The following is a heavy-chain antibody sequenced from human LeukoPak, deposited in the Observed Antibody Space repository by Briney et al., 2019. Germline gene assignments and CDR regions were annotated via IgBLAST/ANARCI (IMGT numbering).Heavy chain of an antibody. V-gene: IGHV3-9*01. J-gene: IGHJ4*02. CDR1: GFTFSSYE. CDR2: ISWNSGSI. CDR3: AKDLSAALLAFDY. Sequence: PGGSLRLSCAASGFTFSSYEMNWVRQAPGKGLEWVSGISWNSGSIGYADSVKGRFTISRDNAKNSLYLQMNSLRAEDTALYYCAKDLSAALLAFDYWGQGTLVTVSS. D-gene: IGHD6-13*01.